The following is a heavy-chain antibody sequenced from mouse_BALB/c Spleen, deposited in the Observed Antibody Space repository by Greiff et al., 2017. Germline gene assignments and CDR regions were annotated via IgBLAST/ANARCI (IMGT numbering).Heavy chain of an antibody. CDR3: ARSLLRLQAWFAY. Sequence: LVESGAELMKPGASVKISCKATGYTFSSYWIEWVKQRPGHGLEWIGEILPGSGSTNYNEKFKGKATFTADTSSNTAYMQLSSLTSEDSAVYYCARSLLRLQAWFAYWGQGTLVTVSA. D-gene: IGHD1-2*01. V-gene: IGHV1-9*01. J-gene: IGHJ3*01. CDR2: ILPGSGST. CDR1: GYTFSSYW.